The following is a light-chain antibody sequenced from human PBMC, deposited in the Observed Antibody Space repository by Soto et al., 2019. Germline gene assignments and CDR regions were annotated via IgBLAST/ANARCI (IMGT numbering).Light chain of an antibody. CDR3: CSFAGTGTQYV. V-gene: IGLV2-23*01. CDR2: EGS. J-gene: IGLJ1*01. CDR1: SSNIGSYNL. Sequence: QSALTQPASVSGSLGQSITISCIGTSSNIGSYNLVSWYQHQPGKAPKIMIFEGSKRPSGVSNRFSGSRSGNTASLTISGFQAEDEADYYCCSFAGTGTQYVFGTGTKVTVL.